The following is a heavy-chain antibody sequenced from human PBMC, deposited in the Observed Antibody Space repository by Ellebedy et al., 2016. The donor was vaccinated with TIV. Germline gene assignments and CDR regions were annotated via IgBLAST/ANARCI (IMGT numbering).Heavy chain of an antibody. Sequence: ASVKVSXKASRYTFTGYYMHWVRQAPGQGPEWMGWINPNSGGTNYAQKFQGWVTMTRDTSISTAYMELSRLRSDDTAVYYCARVFGELSGGMDVWGQGTTVTVSS. D-gene: IGHD3-10*02. J-gene: IGHJ6*02. CDR1: RYTFTGYY. CDR2: INPNSGGT. CDR3: ARVFGELSGGMDV. V-gene: IGHV1-2*04.